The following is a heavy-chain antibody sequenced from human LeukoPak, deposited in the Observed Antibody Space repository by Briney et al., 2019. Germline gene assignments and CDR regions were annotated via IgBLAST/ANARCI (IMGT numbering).Heavy chain of an antibody. V-gene: IGHV3-23*01. CDR3: AKGRSRSGPDY. Sequence: PGGSLRLSCAASGFTFSNYAMSWVRQAPGKGLEWVSAIGGGGGSTYYADSVKGRFTLSRDNSKNTLYLQMNSLRAEDTALYYCAKGRSRSGPDYWGQGALVTVSS. CDR1: GFTFSNYA. D-gene: IGHD2-15*01. CDR2: IGGGGGST. J-gene: IGHJ4*02.